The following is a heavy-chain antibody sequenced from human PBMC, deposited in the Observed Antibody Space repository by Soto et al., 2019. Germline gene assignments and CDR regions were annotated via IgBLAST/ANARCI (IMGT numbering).Heavy chain of an antibody. J-gene: IGHJ6*02. CDR1: GYTFTSYG. Sequence: ASVKVSCKASGYTFTSYGISWVRQAPGQGLERMGWISAYNGNTNYAQKRQGRVTMTTDTSTSTAYMELRSLRSDDTAVYYCARDIRDFWSGSVYYYYGMDVWGQGTTVTVSS. D-gene: IGHD3-3*01. CDR3: ARDIRDFWSGSVYYYYGMDV. V-gene: IGHV1-18*04. CDR2: ISAYNGNT.